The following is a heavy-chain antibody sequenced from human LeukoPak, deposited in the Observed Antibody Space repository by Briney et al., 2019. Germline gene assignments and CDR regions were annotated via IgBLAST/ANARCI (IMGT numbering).Heavy chain of an antibody. CDR1: GYTFTTYA. Sequence: ASVKVSCKASGYTFTTYAISWVRQAPGQGLEWMGWISTYNGNTNYAQKLQGRVTMTTDTSTATAYMELKSLRSDDTAVYYCARINYYYGSGSYYNDYWGQGTLVTVSS. D-gene: IGHD3-10*01. V-gene: IGHV1-18*01. CDR3: ARINYYYGSGSYYNDY. CDR2: ISTYNGNT. J-gene: IGHJ4*02.